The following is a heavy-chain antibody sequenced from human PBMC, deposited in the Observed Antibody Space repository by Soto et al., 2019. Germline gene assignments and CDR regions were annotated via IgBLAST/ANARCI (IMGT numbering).Heavy chain of an antibody. J-gene: IGHJ4*02. V-gene: IGHV3-33*01. CDR1: GFTFSSYG. Sequence: QVQLVESGGGVVQPGRSLRLSCAASGFTFSSYGMHWVRQAPGKGLEWVAVIWSGGSNENYADSVKGRFTISRDNSKNMLYLQMNSLRAEYTAVYYCARGPGTSYFDYWGQGSLVTVSS. D-gene: IGHD2-2*01. CDR2: IWSGGSNE. CDR3: ARGPGTSYFDY.